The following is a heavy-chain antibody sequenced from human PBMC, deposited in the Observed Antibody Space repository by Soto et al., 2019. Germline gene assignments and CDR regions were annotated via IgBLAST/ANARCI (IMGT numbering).Heavy chain of an antibody. J-gene: IGHJ1*01. CDR3: ARGPPEFDYIWGSYHQRPNEYFQH. V-gene: IGHV1-46*03. CDR2: INPSGGST. Sequence: ASVKVSCKASGYTFTSYYMHWVRQAPGQGLEWMGIINPSGGSTSYAQKFQGRVTMTRDTSTSTVYMELSSLRSEDTAVYYCARGPPEFDYIWGSYHQRPNEYFQHWGQRTLVTVSS. CDR1: GYTFTSYY. D-gene: IGHD3-16*01.